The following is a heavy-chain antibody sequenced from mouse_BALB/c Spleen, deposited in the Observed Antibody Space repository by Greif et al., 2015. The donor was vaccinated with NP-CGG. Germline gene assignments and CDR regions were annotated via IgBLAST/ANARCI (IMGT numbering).Heavy chain of an antibody. Sequence: EVQRVESGGGLVKPGGSLKLSCAASGFTFSDYYMYWVRQTPEKRLEWVATISDGGSYTYYPDSVKGRFTISRDNAKNNLYLQMSSLKSEDTAMYYCARGGAYYRYEDYYAMDYWGQGTSVTVSS. CDR1: GFTFSDYY. CDR3: ARGGAYYRYEDYYAMDY. J-gene: IGHJ4*01. V-gene: IGHV5-4*02. D-gene: IGHD2-14*01. CDR2: ISDGGSYT.